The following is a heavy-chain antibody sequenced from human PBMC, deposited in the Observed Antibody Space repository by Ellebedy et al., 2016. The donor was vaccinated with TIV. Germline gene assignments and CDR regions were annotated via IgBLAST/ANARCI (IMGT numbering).Heavy chain of an antibody. CDR1: GFNFSDYY. Sequence: GESLKIPCAASGFNFSDYYMSWIRQAPGKGLEWVSYISGGGSSMYYVDSVKGRFTISRDNAKNSVCLKMNSLRDEDTAVYYCAREDDGYAFDNWGQGTLVTVSS. CDR2: ISGGGSSM. V-gene: IGHV3-11*01. D-gene: IGHD3-16*01. J-gene: IGHJ4*02. CDR3: AREDDGYAFDN.